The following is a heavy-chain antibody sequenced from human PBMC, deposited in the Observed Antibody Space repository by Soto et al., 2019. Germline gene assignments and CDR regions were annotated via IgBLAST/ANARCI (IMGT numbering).Heavy chain of an antibody. V-gene: IGHV3-30*18. J-gene: IGHJ6*02. D-gene: IGHD3-22*01. CDR3: AKDAYYYDSSGYYDRYYYYGMDV. CDR2: ISYDGSNK. Sequence: QVQLVESGGGVVQPGRSLRLSCAASGFTFSSYGMHWVRQAPGKGLEWVAVISYDGSNKYYADSVKGRFTISRDNSKNTLYLQMNSLRAEDTAVYYCAKDAYYYDSSGYYDRYYYYGMDVWGQGTTVTVSS. CDR1: GFTFSSYG.